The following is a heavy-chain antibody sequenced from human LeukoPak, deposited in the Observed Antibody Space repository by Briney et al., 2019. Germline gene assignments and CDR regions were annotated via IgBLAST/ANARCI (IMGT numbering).Heavy chain of an antibody. J-gene: IGHJ4*02. CDR3: ARVDQVAGYFDY. CDR1: GYTFTSYD. Sequence: GASVKVSCKASGYTFTSYDINWVRQATGQGLEWMGWMNPNSGNTGYAQKFQGRVTMTRNTSISTAYMELSSLRSEDTAVYYCARVDQVAGYFDYWGQGTLVIVSS. D-gene: IGHD6-19*01. V-gene: IGHV1-8*01. CDR2: MNPNSGNT.